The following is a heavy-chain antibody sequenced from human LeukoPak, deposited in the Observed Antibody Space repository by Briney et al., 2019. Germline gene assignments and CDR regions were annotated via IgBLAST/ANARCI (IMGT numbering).Heavy chain of an antibody. J-gene: IGHJ4*02. CDR2: IYDSGST. Sequence: SETLSLTCTVSGGSISSYSWSWIRQPPGTGLECIGYIYDSGSTNYNPSLKSRVAISVDRSKNQFSLKLSYVTAADTAVYYCARLSHYFDSSGYYYVRFFDYWGQGTLVTVSS. V-gene: IGHV4-59*08. CDR3: ARLSHYFDSSGYYYVRFFDY. D-gene: IGHD3-22*01. CDR1: GGSISSYS.